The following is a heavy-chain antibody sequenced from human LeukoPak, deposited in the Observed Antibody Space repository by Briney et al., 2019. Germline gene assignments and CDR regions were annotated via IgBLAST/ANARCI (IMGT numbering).Heavy chain of an antibody. CDR3: ARRLTQYDCFDP. CDR1: GDSVSSNSVT. CDR2: IYYRSTWYN. V-gene: IGHV6-1*01. D-gene: IGHD2-2*01. J-gene: IGHJ5*02. Sequence: SQTLSLTCAISGDSVSSNSVTWNWTRQSPSRGLEWLGRIYYRSTWYNDYAVSVRGRITVNPDTSKNQFSLHLNSVTPEDTAVYYCARRLTQYDCFDPWGQGILVTVSS.